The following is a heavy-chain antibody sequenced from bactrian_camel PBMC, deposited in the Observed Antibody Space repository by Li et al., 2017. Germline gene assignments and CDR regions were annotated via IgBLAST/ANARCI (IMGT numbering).Heavy chain of an antibody. CDR3: AADQLAFGLSNGYRY. CDR2: IDRDGAL. Sequence: VQLVESGGGSVQAGGALRLSCEASGFIFDGAHLGWYRRQAHGNQCELVSEIDRDGALYFLPSVKGRFTISRDNAKNTLYLQMDSLKPEDTAMYYCAADQLAFGLSNGYRYWGQGTQVTVS. J-gene: IGHJ4*01. D-gene: IGHD3*01. CDR1: GFIFDGAH. V-gene: IGHV3S53*01.